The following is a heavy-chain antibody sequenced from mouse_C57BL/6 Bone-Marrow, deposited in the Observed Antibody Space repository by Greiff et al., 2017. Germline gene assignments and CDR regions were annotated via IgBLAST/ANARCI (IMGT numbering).Heavy chain of an antibody. CDR3: ARGERFAY. Sequence: QVQLKQSGAELVMPGASVKLSCKASGYTFTSYWMHWVKQRPGQGLEWIGEIDPSDSYTNYNQKFKGKSTLTVDKSSSTAYMQLSSLTSEDSAVYYCARGERFAYWGQGTLVTVSA. CDR2: IDPSDSYT. V-gene: IGHV1-69*01. CDR1: GYTFTSYW. J-gene: IGHJ3*01.